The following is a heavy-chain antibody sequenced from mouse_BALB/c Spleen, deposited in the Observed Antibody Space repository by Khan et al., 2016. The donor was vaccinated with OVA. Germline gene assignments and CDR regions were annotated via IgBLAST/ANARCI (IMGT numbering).Heavy chain of an antibody. CDR2: ISYSGST. J-gene: IGHJ4*01. D-gene: IGHD2-3*01. V-gene: IGHV3-2*02. CDR3: ARDGSRYNYAMDY. CDR1: GYSITSDYA. Sequence: VQLQQSGPGLVKPSQSLSLTCTVTGYSITSDYAWNWIRQFPGNKLEWMGYISYSGSTNYNPALKSRISITRDTSKNQFFLQLNSVTTEDTATYYCARDGSRYNYAMDYWGQGTSATVSS.